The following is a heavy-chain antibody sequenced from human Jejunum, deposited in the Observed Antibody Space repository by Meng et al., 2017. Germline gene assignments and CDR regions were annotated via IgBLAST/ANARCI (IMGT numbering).Heavy chain of an antibody. CDR3: ARDSETYPTFFDY. CDR2: ISDSGTT. D-gene: IGHD5-24*01. J-gene: IGHJ4*02. V-gene: IGHV4-61*03. Sequence: GEVEGAGRGLVRPSETLSLNCTVTGGSVSSGFYYWSWIRQPPGKGLEWIRYISDSGTTNYNPSLKSRVTMSVDTSKNHFSLKLTSVTAADTAVYFCARDSETYPTFFDYWGQGTLVTVSS. CDR1: GGSVSSGFYY.